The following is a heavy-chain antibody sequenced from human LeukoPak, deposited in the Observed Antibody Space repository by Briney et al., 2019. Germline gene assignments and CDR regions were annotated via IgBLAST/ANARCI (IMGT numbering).Heavy chain of an antibody. CDR3: ATLIQIVGASDDDY. J-gene: IGHJ4*02. CDR1: GFTFTSHA. V-gene: IGHV3-23*01. D-gene: IGHD1-26*01. Sequence: GGSLRLSCAASGFTFTSHAMSWVRQAPEKGLEWVSSTSDSGDSTYYADSVKGRFTISRDNSKKTLYLQMNSLRAEDTAIYYCATLIQIVGASDDDYWGQGTLVTVSS. CDR2: TSDSGDST.